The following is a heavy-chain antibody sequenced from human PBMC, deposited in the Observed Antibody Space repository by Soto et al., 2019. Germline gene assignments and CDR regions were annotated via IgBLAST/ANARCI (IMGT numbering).Heavy chain of an antibody. CDR3: ARARGTRGMDV. J-gene: IGHJ6*02. CDR1: GGSIISGGYY. V-gene: IGHV4-31*03. Sequence: SETLSLTCTVSGGSIISGGYYWIWIRQHPGKGLEWIGYIYYSGSTYYNPSLKSRVTISVDTSKNQFSLKLSSVTAADTAVYYCARARGTRGMDVWGQGTTVTVSS. CDR2: IYYSGST. D-gene: IGHD2-2*01.